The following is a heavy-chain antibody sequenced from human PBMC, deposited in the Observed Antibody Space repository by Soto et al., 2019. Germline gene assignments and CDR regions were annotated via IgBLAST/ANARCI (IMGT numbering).Heavy chain of an antibody. Sequence: ASVKVSCKASGYTFTSYDINCARQATGQGLEWMGWMNPNSGNTIYAQKFQGRVTMTEDTSTDTAYMELSSLRSEDTAVYYCATSDEAEYYFDYWGQGTLVTVSS. CDR2: MNPNSGNT. CDR1: GYTFTSYD. D-gene: IGHD1-1*01. J-gene: IGHJ4*02. CDR3: ATSDEAEYYFDY. V-gene: IGHV1-8*01.